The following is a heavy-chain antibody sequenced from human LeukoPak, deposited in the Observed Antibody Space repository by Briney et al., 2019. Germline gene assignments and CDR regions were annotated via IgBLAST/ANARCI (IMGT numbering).Heavy chain of an antibody. CDR2: IKSKTDGGTT. J-gene: IGHJ4*02. CDR1: GFTFSNAW. Sequence: GGSLRLSCAASGFTFSNAWMSWVRQAPGKGLEWVGRIKSKTDGGTTDYAAPVKGRFTISRDDSKNTLYLQMNSLRAEDTAVYYCAKALLSRTIFGVPQYWGQGTLVTVSS. D-gene: IGHD3-3*01. V-gene: IGHV3-15*01. CDR3: AKALLSRTIFGVPQY.